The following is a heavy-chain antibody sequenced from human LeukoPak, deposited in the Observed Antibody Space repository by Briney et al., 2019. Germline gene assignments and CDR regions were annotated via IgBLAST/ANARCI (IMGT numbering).Heavy chain of an antibody. D-gene: IGHD3-22*01. J-gene: IGHJ4*02. Sequence: PGGSLRLSCAASGFTFSGSAMHWVRQASGKGLEWVGRIRSKANSYATAYAASVRGRFTISRDDSKNTAYLQMNSLKTEDTAVYYCTRHTENYYDSRGYLGNFDYWGQGTLVTVSS. CDR2: IRSKANSYAT. V-gene: IGHV3-73*01. CDR3: TRHTENYYDSRGYLGNFDY. CDR1: GFTFSGSA.